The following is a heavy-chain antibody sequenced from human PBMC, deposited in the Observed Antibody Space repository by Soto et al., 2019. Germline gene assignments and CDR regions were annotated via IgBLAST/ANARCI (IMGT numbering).Heavy chain of an antibody. CDR1: GVTFSSYA. Sequence: SVKVSCKASGVTFSSYAISWVRQAPGQGLEWMGGIIPIFGTANYAQKFQGRVTITADESTSTAYMELSSLRSEDTAVYYCARVLSVVTPPRYGMDVWGQGTTVTVS. D-gene: IGHD2-15*01. V-gene: IGHV1-69*13. CDR2: IIPIFGTA. J-gene: IGHJ6*02. CDR3: ARVLSVVTPPRYGMDV.